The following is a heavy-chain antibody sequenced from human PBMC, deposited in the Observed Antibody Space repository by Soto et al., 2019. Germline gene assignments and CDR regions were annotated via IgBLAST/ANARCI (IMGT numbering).Heavy chain of an antibody. V-gene: IGHV4-61*08. CDR2: IYYSGST. CDR3: ARVGATAGLDY. D-gene: IGHD6-13*01. CDR1: GGSINSGDYF. Sequence: SETLSLTCTVSGGSINSGDYFWSWIRQHPGKGLEWIGYIYYSGSTNYNPSLKSRVTISVDTSKNQFSLKLSSVTAADTAVYYCARVGATAGLDYWGQGTLVTVSS. J-gene: IGHJ4*02.